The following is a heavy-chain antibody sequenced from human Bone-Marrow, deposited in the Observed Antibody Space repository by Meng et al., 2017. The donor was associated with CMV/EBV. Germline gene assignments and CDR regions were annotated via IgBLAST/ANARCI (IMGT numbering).Heavy chain of an antibody. V-gene: IGHV3-53*01. Sequence: GESLKISCAASGFTVSGNHMSWVRQAPGKGLEWVSVFYTGGSIYYADSVRGRFTISRDNSKNTLYLQMNSLRAEDTAVYYCAKDREYCGITSCYTVAFDFWGQGTMVTVSS. D-gene: IGHD2-2*02. CDR3: AKDREYCGITSCYTVAFDF. CDR1: GFTVSGNH. CDR2: FYTGGSI. J-gene: IGHJ3*01.